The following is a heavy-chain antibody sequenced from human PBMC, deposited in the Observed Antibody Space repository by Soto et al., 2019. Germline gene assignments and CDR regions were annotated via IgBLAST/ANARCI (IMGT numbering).Heavy chain of an antibody. J-gene: IGHJ4*02. CDR1: GYTFTSYY. D-gene: IGHD3-3*01. CDR2: INPSGGST. CDR3: ARARVRFLEWLSPFDY. V-gene: IGHV1-46*01. Sequence: ASVKVSCKASGYTFTSYYIHWVRQAPGQGLEWMGIINPSGGSTSYAQKFQGRVTMTRDTSTSTVYMELSSLRSEDTAVYYCARARVRFLEWLSPFDYWGQGTLVTVSS.